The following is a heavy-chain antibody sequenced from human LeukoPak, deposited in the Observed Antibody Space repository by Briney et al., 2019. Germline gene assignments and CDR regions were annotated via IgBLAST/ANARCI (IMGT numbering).Heavy chain of an antibody. D-gene: IGHD2/OR15-2a*01. Sequence: SETLSLTCIVSGGSISSGGHPWSWIRQSPGKGLEWIGYIYDSGSTFYNPSLKSRVTMSIDRSNNQFSLKLSSVTAADTAVYHCARESNINNWFDPWGQGTLVTVSS. CDR1: GGSISSGGHP. CDR3: ARESNINNWFDP. V-gene: IGHV4-30-2*06. CDR2: IYDSGST. J-gene: IGHJ5*02.